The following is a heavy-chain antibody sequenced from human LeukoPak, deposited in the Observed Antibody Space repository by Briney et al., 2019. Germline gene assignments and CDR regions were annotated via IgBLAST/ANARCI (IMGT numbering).Heavy chain of an antibody. J-gene: IGHJ4*02. Sequence: PSETLSLTCAVYGGSFSGYYWSWIRQPPGKGLEWIGEINHSGSTNYNPSLKSRVTISVDTSKNQFSLKLSSVTAADTAVHYCARGGESIAAAYFDYWGQGTLVTVSS. D-gene: IGHD6-13*01. CDR2: INHSGST. V-gene: IGHV4-34*01. CDR3: ARGGESIAAAYFDY. CDR1: GGSFSGYY.